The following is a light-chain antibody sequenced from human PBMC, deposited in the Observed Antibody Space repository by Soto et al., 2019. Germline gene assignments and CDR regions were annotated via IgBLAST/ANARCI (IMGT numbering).Light chain of an antibody. Sequence: EIVLTQSPATLSLSPGERATLSCRASQSVSSYLAWYQQKPGQAPRLLIYDASNRATGIPARFSGSGSGTDFPLTISSLEPEDFAVYYCQPRSNWLFTFGGGTKVEIK. J-gene: IGKJ4*01. V-gene: IGKV3-11*01. CDR2: DAS. CDR3: QPRSNWLFT. CDR1: QSVSSY.